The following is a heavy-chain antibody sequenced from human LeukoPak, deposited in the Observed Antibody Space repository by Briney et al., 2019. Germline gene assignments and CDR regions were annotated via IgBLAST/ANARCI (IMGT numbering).Heavy chain of an antibody. CDR2: IIPIFGTG. Sequence: SVKVSCKASGGTFANYAISWVRKAPGQGLEWMGGIIPIFGTGHSAQKFQGRLTITADESTRTTYMELSSLRSDDTAVYYCAKGHDDFRQFDFWGQGTLVIVSS. V-gene: IGHV1-69*13. CDR3: AKGHDDFRQFDF. J-gene: IGHJ4*02. D-gene: IGHD3-3*01. CDR1: GGTFANYA.